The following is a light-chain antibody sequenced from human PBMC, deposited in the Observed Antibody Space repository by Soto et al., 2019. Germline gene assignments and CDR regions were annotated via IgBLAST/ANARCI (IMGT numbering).Light chain of an antibody. CDR1: SSNIGAGYD. V-gene: IGLV1-40*01. Sequence: SVLTQPPSVSGAPGHRVTISCTGSSSNIGAGYDVHWYQQLPGTAPKLLIYNNNNRPSGVPDRFSGSKSGTSASLATTGLQAEDEADYYCQSYDSSLSGYVFGTGNKVTVL. CDR2: NNN. J-gene: IGLJ1*01. CDR3: QSYDSSLSGYV.